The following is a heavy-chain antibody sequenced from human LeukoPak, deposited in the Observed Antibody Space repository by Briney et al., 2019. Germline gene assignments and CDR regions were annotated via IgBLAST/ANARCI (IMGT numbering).Heavy chain of an antibody. CDR3: ARAGSGSYLAHAFDI. CDR2: IYYSGST. V-gene: IGHV4-31*03. CDR1: GGSISSGGYY. D-gene: IGHD3-10*01. J-gene: IGHJ3*02. Sequence: SQTLSLTCTVSGGSISSGGYYWSWIRQHPGKGLEWIGYIYYSGSTYYNPSLKSRVTISVDTSKNQFSLKLSSVTAADTAVYYCARAGSGSYLAHAFDIWGQGTMVTVSS.